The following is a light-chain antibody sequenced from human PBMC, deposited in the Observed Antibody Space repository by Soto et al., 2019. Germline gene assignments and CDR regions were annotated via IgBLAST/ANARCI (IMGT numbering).Light chain of an antibody. CDR1: SSDVGGYNY. CDR3: SSYRSSSTRYVV. J-gene: IGLJ2*01. CDR2: DVS. Sequence: QSALTQPASVSGSPGQSITISCTGTSSDVGGYNYVSWYQQHPGKAPKLMIYDVSNRPSGVSNRFSGSKSGNTASLTISGLQAEDEADYYCSSYRSSSTRYVVFGGGTKLTVL. V-gene: IGLV2-14*01.